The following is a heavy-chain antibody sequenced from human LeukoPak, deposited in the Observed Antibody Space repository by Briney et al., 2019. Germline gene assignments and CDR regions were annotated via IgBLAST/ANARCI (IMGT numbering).Heavy chain of an antibody. V-gene: IGHV3-21*01. CDR2: ISSSRSYI. D-gene: IGHD3-22*01. Sequence: GGSLRLSCAASGFTFSSYSMNWVRQAPGKGLEWVSSISSSRSYIYYADSVEGRFTISRDNAKNPLYLQMNSLRAEDTAVYYCAREGWLLHAFDIWGQGTMVTVSS. CDR1: GFTFSSYS. J-gene: IGHJ3*02. CDR3: AREGWLLHAFDI.